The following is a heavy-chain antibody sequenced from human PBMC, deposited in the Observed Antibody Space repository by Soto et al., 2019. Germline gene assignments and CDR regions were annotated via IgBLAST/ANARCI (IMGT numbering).Heavy chain of an antibody. CDR3: AKGSDSSTKGYYFDY. CDR1: GFTFSSYG. CDR2: ISYDGSNK. J-gene: IGHJ4*02. Sequence: GESLKISCAASGFTFSSYGMHWVRQAPGKGLEWVAVISYDGSNKYYADSVKGRFTISRDNSKNTLYLQMNSLRAEDTAVYYCAKGSDSSTKGYYFDYWGQGTLVTVSS. D-gene: IGHD3-22*01. V-gene: IGHV3-30*18.